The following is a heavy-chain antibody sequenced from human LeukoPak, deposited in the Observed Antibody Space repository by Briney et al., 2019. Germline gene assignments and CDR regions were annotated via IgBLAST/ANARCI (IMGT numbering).Heavy chain of an antibody. Sequence: GGSLRLSCAASGNYWMHWVRQAPGKGLVWVSHINSDGSWTSYADSVKGRFTISKNNAKNTVYLQMNSLRAEDTAVYYCVSFYETYWGRGTLVTVSS. CDR2: INSDGSWT. V-gene: IGHV3-74*01. CDR1: GNYW. D-gene: IGHD2/OR15-2a*01. CDR3: VSFYETY. J-gene: IGHJ4*02.